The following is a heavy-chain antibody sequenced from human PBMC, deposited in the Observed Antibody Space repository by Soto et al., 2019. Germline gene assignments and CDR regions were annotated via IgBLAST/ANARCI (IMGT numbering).Heavy chain of an antibody. V-gene: IGHV1-58*01. CDR1: GFTFTSSA. CDR3: EGVPAALWRRYGMDV. D-gene: IGHD2-2*01. Sequence: QMQLVQSGPEVKKPGTSVKVSCKASGFTFTSSAVQWVRQARGQRLEWIGWIVVGSGNTNYAQKVQERVTITRDMSXXTAYMELSSIRSEDTAVYYCEGVPAALWRRYGMDVWGQGSTVTVAS. J-gene: IGHJ6*02. CDR2: IVVGSGNT.